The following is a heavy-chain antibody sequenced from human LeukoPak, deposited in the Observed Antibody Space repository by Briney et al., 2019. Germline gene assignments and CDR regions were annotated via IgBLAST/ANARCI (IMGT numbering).Heavy chain of an antibody. CDR3: ARDSNSYGSGATIDY. Sequence: GSLRLSCAASGFTFRSYAMSWVRQAPGKGLEWLTDIWYDGSNKYYTDSVKGRFTISRDNSKNTLYLQMSSLRAEDTAVYYCARDSNSYGSGATIDYWGQGTLVTVSS. V-gene: IGHV3-33*08. J-gene: IGHJ4*02. D-gene: IGHD3-10*01. CDR1: GFTFRSYA. CDR2: IWYDGSNK.